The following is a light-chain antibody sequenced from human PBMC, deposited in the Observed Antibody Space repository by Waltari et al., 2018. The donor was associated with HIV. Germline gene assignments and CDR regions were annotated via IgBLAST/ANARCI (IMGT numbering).Light chain of an antibody. CDR3: QQRTNWPPGLT. CDR2: DAA. V-gene: IGKV3-11*01. Sequence: EIVLTQSPAPLSLSPGESATLSCRPSQSISPSLAWYPQKPGQAPRLLIYDAAKRATGIPARFSGSGSGTDFTLTISSLEPEDFAVYYCQQRTNWPPGLTFGGGTKVEIK. J-gene: IGKJ4*01. CDR1: QSISPS.